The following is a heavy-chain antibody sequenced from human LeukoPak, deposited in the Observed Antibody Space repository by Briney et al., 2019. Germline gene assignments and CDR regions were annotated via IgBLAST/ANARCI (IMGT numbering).Heavy chain of an antibody. V-gene: IGHV1-18*01. Sequence: GASVKVSCKTSGYPFSNYSVAWVRQAPGQGPEWMGWISTNDGGTQYSQKFQEGVALTRDTSTNTVHMELWTLRSDDTAVYYCARDTNYEIDYWGQGTLVIVSS. CDR3: ARDTNYEIDY. CDR1: GYPFSNYS. D-gene: IGHD4/OR15-4a*01. CDR2: ISTNDGGT. J-gene: IGHJ4*02.